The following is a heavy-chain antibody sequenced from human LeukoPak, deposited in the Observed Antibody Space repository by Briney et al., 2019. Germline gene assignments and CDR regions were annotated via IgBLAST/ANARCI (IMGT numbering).Heavy chain of an antibody. CDR2: ISGSGGST. D-gene: IGHD5-24*01. Sequence: PGGSLRLSCAASGFTFSSYAMSWVRQAPGKGLEWVSAISGSGGSTYYADSVKGRFTISRDNSKKTLYLQMNSRRAEDTAVYYCAKARRNNGPLRDHNPKKRETPEMATTTVTYPFDYWGQGTLVTVSS. CDR1: GFTFSSYA. J-gene: IGHJ4*02. V-gene: IGHV3-23*01. CDR3: AKARRNNGPLRDHNPKKRETPEMATTTVTYPFDY.